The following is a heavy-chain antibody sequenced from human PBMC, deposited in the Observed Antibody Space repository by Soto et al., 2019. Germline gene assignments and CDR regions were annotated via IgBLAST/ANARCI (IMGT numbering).Heavy chain of an antibody. J-gene: IGHJ4*02. CDR2: ISYDGSNK. D-gene: IGHD3-10*01. CDR1: GFTFSSYA. Sequence: GGSLRLSCAASGFTFSSYAMHWVRQAPGKGLEWVAVISYDGSNKYYADSVKGRFTISRDNSKNTLYLQMNSLRAEDTAVYYCARDLGGSGSYSDYWGQGTLVTAPQ. CDR3: ARDLGGSGSYSDY. V-gene: IGHV3-30-3*01.